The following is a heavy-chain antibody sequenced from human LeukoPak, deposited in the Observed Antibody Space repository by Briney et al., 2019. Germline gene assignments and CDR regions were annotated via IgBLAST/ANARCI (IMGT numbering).Heavy chain of an antibody. CDR3: ARDLYSYGRFDY. J-gene: IGHJ4*02. CDR2: ISSSGSTK. Sequence: GGSLRLSCAASGFTFSDYYMSWIRQAPGKGLEWVSYISSSGSTKYYADSVKGRFTTSRDNAKNSLYLQVNSLRDEDTAVYYCARDLYSYGRFDYWGQGTLVTISS. CDR1: GFTFSDYY. D-gene: IGHD5-18*01. V-gene: IGHV3-11*01.